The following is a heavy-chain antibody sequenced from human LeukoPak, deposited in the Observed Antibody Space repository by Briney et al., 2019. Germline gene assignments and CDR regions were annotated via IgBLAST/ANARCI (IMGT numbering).Heavy chain of an antibody. CDR3: ARLEGTGMFYYMDV. J-gene: IGHJ6*03. V-gene: IGHV3-23*01. CDR1: GFTFNSYG. D-gene: IGHD1-1*01. Sequence: GGSLRLSCAASGFTFNSYGMSWVRQAPGKGLEWVSAISASGGSTFYADSVKGRFTISRDNSKNTLYLQMNSLRDEDTAVYFCARLEGTGMFYYMDVWAKGTTVTVSS. CDR2: ISASGGST.